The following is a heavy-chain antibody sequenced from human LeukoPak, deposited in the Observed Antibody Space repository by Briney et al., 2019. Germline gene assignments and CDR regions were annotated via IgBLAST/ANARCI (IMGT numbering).Heavy chain of an antibody. CDR1: GCSNTNYY. CDR3: SRGYAYGNTGSFDY. J-gene: IGHJ4*02. D-gene: IGHD3-16*01. V-gene: IGHV4-59*01. Sequence: SETLSLTCTVSGCSNTNYYRRWIRQPPGEGLEWIGYIYNSRTTTYNPSLKRRVTISVDTSKNQISLMLTSVTAADTAVYSCSRGYAYGNTGSFDYWGQGTLVTVSS. CDR2: IYNSRTT.